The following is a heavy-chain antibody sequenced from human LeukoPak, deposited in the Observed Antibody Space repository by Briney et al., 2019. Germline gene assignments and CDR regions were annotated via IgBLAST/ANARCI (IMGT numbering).Heavy chain of an antibody. CDR3: AKFADPGV. CDR2: IKSDGSIT. J-gene: IGHJ3*01. V-gene: IGHV3-74*01. D-gene: IGHD7-27*01. Sequence: GSLRLSCAAPGFTSISCWLHWVRHAPGKGLVWVSRIKSDGSITTYADSVKGRFTISRDNAKNTLYLQMNSLRAEDTAVYYCAKFADPGVWGQGTMVIVSS. CDR1: GFTSISCW.